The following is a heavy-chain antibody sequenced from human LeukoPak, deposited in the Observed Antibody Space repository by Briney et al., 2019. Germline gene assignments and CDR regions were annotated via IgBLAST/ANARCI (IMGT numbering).Heavy chain of an antibody. CDR2: INPNSGGT. Sequence: ASVKVSCKASGYTFTCYYMHWVRQAPGQGLEWMGWINPNSGGTNYAQKFQGRVTMTRDTSISTAYMELSRLRSDDTAVYYCAREGITMVRGVWYYYYYMDVWGKGTTVTISS. J-gene: IGHJ6*03. V-gene: IGHV1-2*02. CDR3: AREGITMVRGVWYYYYYMDV. D-gene: IGHD3-10*01. CDR1: GYTFTCYY.